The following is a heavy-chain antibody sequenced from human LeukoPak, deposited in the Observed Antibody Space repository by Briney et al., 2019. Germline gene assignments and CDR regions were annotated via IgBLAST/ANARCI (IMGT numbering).Heavy chain of an antibody. D-gene: IGHD6-13*01. CDR1: GFTFSSYW. J-gene: IGHJ5*02. V-gene: IGHV3-7*01. CDR3: ARDRRARVAAAGLANWFDP. Sequence: GGSLRLSCTASGFTFSSYWMSWVRQAPGKGLEWVANIKQDGSEKYYVDSVKGRFTISRDNAKNSLYLQMNSLRAEDTAVYYCARDRRARVAAAGLANWFDPWGQGTLVTVSS. CDR2: IKQDGSEK.